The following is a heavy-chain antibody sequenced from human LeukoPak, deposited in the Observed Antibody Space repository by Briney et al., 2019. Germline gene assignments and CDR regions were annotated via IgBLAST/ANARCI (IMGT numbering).Heavy chain of an antibody. V-gene: IGHV4-4*07. J-gene: IGHJ4*02. D-gene: IGHD3-9*01. CDR2: IYTSGST. CDR1: GGSISSNY. Sequence: SETLSLTCTFSGGSISSNYWSWIRQPAGKGLEWIGRIYTSGSTNYNPSLKSRVTMSVDTSKNQFSLKLSSVTAADTAVYYCARERLRYFDWSLDYWGQGTLVTVSS. CDR3: ARERLRYFDWSLDY.